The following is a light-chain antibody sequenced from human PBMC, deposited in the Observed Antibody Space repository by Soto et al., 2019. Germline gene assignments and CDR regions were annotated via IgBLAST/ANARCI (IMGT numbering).Light chain of an antibody. J-gene: IGKJ3*01. CDR1: QGNNNY. V-gene: IGKV1-9*01. Sequence: DIQLTQSPSFLSASVGDRVTITCRASQGNNNYIAWYQQKPGKAPELLIYAASTLQSGVPSRFSGSGSGTEFTLKVSSLQPEDVASYYCQQHYSYPHTFGPGTKVEIK. CDR3: QQHYSYPHT. CDR2: AAS.